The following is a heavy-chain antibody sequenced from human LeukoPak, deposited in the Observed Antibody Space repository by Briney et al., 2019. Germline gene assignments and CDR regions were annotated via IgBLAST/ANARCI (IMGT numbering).Heavy chain of an antibody. CDR1: GGSFSGYY. Sequence: SETLSLTCAVYGGSFSGYYWSWIRQPPGKGLEWIGEINHSGSTNYNPSLKSRVTISVDTSKNQFSLKLSSVTAADTAVCYCAVYPPQPHYDWGQGTTVTVSS. D-gene: IGHD3-3*01. CDR2: INHSGST. V-gene: IGHV4-34*01. J-gene: IGHJ6*02. CDR3: AVYPPQPHYD.